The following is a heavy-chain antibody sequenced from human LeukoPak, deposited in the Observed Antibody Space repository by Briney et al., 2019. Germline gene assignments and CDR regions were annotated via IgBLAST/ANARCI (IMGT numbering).Heavy chain of an antibody. CDR2: ISGGSSTI. D-gene: IGHD6-19*01. Sequence: PGGSLRLSCAASGFTLSSYSMNWVRHAPGKGLEWVSYISGGSSTIYYAESVKGRFTISRDNAKSSLYLLMDTLRAEDTAVYYCARVGSTQWLGYWGQGTLVTVSS. CDR3: ARVGSTQWLGY. CDR1: GFTLSSYS. V-gene: IGHV3-48*01. J-gene: IGHJ4*02.